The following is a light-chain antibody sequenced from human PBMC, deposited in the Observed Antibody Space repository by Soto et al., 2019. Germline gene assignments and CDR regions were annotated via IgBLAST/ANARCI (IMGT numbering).Light chain of an antibody. Sequence: QSVLTQPASVSGSPGQSITISCTGTSSDVGGYNYVSWYQQHPGKAPKLMIYEVSNRTSGVYNRFSGSKSGNTASLTISGLQAEDEADYYCSSYTSSSTLVFGTGTKLTVL. CDR2: EVS. V-gene: IGLV2-14*01. J-gene: IGLJ1*01. CDR1: SSDVGGYNY. CDR3: SSYTSSSTLV.